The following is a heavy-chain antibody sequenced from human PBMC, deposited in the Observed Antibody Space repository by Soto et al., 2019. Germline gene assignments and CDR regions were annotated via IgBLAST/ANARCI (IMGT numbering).Heavy chain of an antibody. Sequence: QLQLQESGSGLVKPSQTLSLTCAVSGGSISSGGYYWSRLRQPPGKGLEWIGYNYHSGITYYIPSLESRAAITANRSMNQFSLYLSAVTAADTAVYYGAAGGGRRLYYWGQGTLVTVSS. CDR1: GGSISSGGYY. D-gene: IGHD2-15*01. J-gene: IGHJ4*02. V-gene: IGHV4-30-2*01. CDR2: NYHSGIT. CDR3: AAGGGRRLYY.